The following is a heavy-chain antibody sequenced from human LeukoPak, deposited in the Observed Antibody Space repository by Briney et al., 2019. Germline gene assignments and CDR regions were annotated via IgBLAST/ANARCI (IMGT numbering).Heavy chain of an antibody. J-gene: IGHJ4*02. CDR1: GGSISSSTYY. Sequence: SETLSLTCTVSGGSISSSTYYWAWVRQPPGKGLEWIGYIYYSGSTNYNPSLKSRVTISVDTSKNQFSLKLSSVTAADTAVYYCARGGGSYDLDYWGQGTLVTVSS. D-gene: IGHD1-26*01. CDR2: IYYSGST. V-gene: IGHV4-61*05. CDR3: ARGGGSYDLDY.